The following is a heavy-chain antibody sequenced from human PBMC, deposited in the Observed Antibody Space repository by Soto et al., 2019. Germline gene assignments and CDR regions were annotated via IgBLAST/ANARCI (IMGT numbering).Heavy chain of an antibody. Sequence: EVQLLEAGGGLVQPGGSQRLSCAASGFTFSSYAMTWVRQAPGKGLEWVSTLSGSGGSTYYAASVKGRFTISRDNSKDTLYLEMNSLRGEDTAVYFCAKQQGPGTPYYYAMDVWGQGTPVTVSS. CDR3: AKQQGPGTPYYYAMDV. J-gene: IGHJ6*02. CDR2: LSGSGGST. CDR1: GFTFSSYA. D-gene: IGHD1-1*01. V-gene: IGHV3-23*01.